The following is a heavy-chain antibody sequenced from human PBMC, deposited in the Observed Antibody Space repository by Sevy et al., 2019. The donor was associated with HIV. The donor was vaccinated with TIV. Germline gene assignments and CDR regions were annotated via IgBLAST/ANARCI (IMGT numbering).Heavy chain of an antibody. V-gene: IGHV1-18*01. CDR3: ARDSDGSGRYYLDYFDS. CDR1: GYTFIKHP. CDR2: IRTYNVET. J-gene: IGHJ4*02. D-gene: IGHD3-22*01. Sequence: ASLKVSCKTSGYTFIKHPLSWVRQAPGQGLEWMGCIRTYNVETKYAQKFQGRATMTTDTSTSTAYMELRSLRSDDTAVYYCARDSDGSGRYYLDYFDSWGQGTLVTVSS.